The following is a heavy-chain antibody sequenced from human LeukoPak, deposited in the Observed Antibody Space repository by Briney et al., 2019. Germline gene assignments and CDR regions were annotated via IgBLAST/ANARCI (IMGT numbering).Heavy chain of an antibody. CDR2: IYYNGST. CDR1: GGSISSGGYY. CDR3: ARVGGSLYFDY. J-gene: IGHJ4*02. D-gene: IGHD1-26*01. V-gene: IGHV4-31*03. Sequence: SETLSLTCTVSGGSISSGGYYWSWIRQHPGKGLEWIGYIYYNGSTYYNPSLKSRVTISVDTSKNQFSLKLSSVAAADTAVYYCARVGGSLYFDYWGQGTLVTVSS.